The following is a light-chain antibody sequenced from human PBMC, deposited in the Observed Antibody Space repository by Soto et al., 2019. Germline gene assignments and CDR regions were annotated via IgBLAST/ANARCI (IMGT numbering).Light chain of an antibody. CDR1: QPIGTW. V-gene: IGKV1-12*01. CDR3: QQGSPLPPLT. CDR2: GAS. Sequence: DIQMTQSPSFVSASVGDRVTITCRASQPIGTWLAWYQEKPGRAPKLLIYGASSLQSGVPSRFSGSESATDFNLTISSLQPDDFATYYCQQGSPLPPLTFGGGTRVEIK. J-gene: IGKJ4*01.